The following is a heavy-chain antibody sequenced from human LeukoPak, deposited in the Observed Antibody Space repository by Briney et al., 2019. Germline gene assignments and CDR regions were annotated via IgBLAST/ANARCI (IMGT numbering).Heavy chain of an antibody. CDR2: ISGSGGSI. CDR1: GFTFSSCA. CDR3: AKIRVTTVTVSDAFDI. D-gene: IGHD4-17*01. Sequence: GGSLRLSCAASGFTFSSCAMSWVRQAPGKGLEWVSAISGSGGSIYYADSVKGRFTISRDNSKNTLYLQMNSLRAEDTAVYYCAKIRVTTVTVSDAFDIWGQGTMVTVSS. J-gene: IGHJ3*02. V-gene: IGHV3-23*01.